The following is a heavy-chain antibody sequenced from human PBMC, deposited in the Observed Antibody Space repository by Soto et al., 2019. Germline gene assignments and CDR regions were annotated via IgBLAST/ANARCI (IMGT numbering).Heavy chain of an antibody. CDR1: GGSISRYY. CDR2: LYNAGST. J-gene: IGHJ6*02. V-gene: IGHV4-59*01. Sequence: QVRLQESGPGLVKPSETLSLTCTVSGGSISRYYWSWIRQPPGKGLEWIGYLYNAGSTIYNPSLKWRVCISVEMSQNQFSLNLNYVTAADTAVYYCARDLWGYCGTDCYPLDVWGQGNTVTVSS. D-gene: IGHD2-21*02. CDR3: ARDLWGYCGTDCYPLDV.